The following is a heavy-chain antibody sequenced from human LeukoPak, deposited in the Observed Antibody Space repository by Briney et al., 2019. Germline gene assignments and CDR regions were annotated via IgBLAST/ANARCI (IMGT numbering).Heavy chain of an antibody. D-gene: IGHD1-26*01. Sequence: ASVNVSCKASGYTFTAYYLHWVRQAPGQGLEWMGWINPNTADTNYAQNFRGKVTMTRDTSISKANMELSRLRSDDTAVYYCAREGGGSYFDYWGQGTLVTVSS. V-gene: IGHV1-2*02. CDR3: AREGGGSYFDY. J-gene: IGHJ4*02. CDR1: GYTFTAYY. CDR2: INPNTADT.